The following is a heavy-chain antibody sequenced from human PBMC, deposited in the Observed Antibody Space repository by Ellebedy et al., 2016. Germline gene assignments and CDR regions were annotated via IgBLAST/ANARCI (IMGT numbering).Heavy chain of an antibody. CDR2: INPNSGGT. V-gene: IGHV1-2*02. D-gene: IGHD5-24*01. Sequence: ASVKVSXKASGYSFTGYYMHWVRQAPGQGLEWMGWINPNSGGTHYVQKFQGRVTMTRDTSNSTAYMELSSLRSDDTAVYYCATPQQTCSNCYNYKSWGQGTLVTVSS. CDR1: GYSFTGYY. J-gene: IGHJ4*02. CDR3: ATPQQTCSNCYNYKS.